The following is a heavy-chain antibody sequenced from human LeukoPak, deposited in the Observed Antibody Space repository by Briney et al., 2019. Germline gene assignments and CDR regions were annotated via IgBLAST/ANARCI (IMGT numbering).Heavy chain of an antibody. CDR3: ARMTTVVRFDY. D-gene: IGHD4-23*01. Sequence: PSETLSLTCTVSGGSISSYYWSWIRQPPGKGLEWIGYIYYSGSTNYNPSLKSRVTISVDTSKNQFSLKLSSVTAADTAVYYCARMTTVVRFDYWGQGTLVTVSS. CDR1: GGSISSYY. CDR2: IYYSGST. J-gene: IGHJ4*02. V-gene: IGHV4-59*01.